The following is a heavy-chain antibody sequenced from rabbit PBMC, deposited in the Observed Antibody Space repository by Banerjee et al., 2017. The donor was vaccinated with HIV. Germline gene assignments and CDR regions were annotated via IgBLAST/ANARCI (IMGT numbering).Heavy chain of an antibody. V-gene: IGHV1S40*01. J-gene: IGHJ4*01. D-gene: IGHD8-1*01. CDR2: IDAGSSGGT. Sequence: QSLEESGGDLVKPGASLTLTCTASGFSFSSSYNMCWVRQAPGKGLEWIACIDAGSSGGTDYATWAKGRFTISKTSSTTVTLQMTSLTAADTATYFCARCDAVSSYVIGDYYFNLWAQAPSSPS. CDR3: ARCDAVSSYVIGDYYFNL. CDR1: GFSFSSSYN.